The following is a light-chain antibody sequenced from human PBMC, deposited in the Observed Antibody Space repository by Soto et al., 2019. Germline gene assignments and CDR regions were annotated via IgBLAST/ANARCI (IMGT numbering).Light chain of an antibody. V-gene: IGKV3-20*01. CDR2: GSS. Sequence: DIVLTQSPGTLSLSPGERATLSCRASQSVSGSYLAWYQQKPGQSPRLLIYGSSDRATGIPDSFTGSGSGTDFTLTISRVEPEDFAVYYCQQYGSSPPYTFGQGTQLEIK. J-gene: IGKJ2*01. CDR3: QQYGSSPPYT. CDR1: QSVSGSY.